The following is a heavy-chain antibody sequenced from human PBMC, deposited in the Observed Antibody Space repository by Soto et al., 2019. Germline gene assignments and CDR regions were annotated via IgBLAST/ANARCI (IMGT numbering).Heavy chain of an antibody. CDR1: GFTFSNYA. J-gene: IGHJ6*02. Sequence: GGSLRLSCAASGFTFSNYAMNWVRQAPGKGLEWVSGVRGSGGNTYYADSVKGRFTNSRDNSKNTLYLQMNSLRAEDTAVYYCAKGGGDTSGYRADYYYFGMDVWGQGTTVTVSS. D-gene: IGHD3-3*01. CDR2: VRGSGGNT. CDR3: AKGGGDTSGYRADYYYFGMDV. V-gene: IGHV3-23*01.